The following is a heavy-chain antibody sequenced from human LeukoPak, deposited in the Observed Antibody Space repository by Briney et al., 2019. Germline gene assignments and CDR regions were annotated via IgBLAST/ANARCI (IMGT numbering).Heavy chain of an antibody. Sequence: SETLSLTCAVYGGSFGGYYWSWIRQPPGKGLEWIGEINDSGSTNYIPSLKSRVSISLDTSKNHFSLKLASVTAADTAVYFCARGDGHDILTGYWLGHFDYWGRGNRVTVSS. D-gene: IGHD3-9*01. J-gene: IGHJ4*02. CDR2: INDSGST. V-gene: IGHV4-34*01. CDR3: ARGDGHDILTGYWLGHFDY. CDR1: GGSFGGYY.